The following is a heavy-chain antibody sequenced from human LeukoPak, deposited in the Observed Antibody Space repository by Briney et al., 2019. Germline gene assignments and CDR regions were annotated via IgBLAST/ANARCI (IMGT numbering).Heavy chain of an antibody. CDR1: GFTFSSYW. D-gene: IGHD2-2*01. Sequence: GGSLRLSCAASGFTFSSYWISWVRQAPGKGLEWVANINEDGSEKYYVDSVRGRFTISRDNAKNSLYLQMNSLRAEDTALYYCAISSPLATIRYWGQGTRVSVST. CDR2: INEDGSEK. J-gene: IGHJ4*02. CDR3: AISSPLATIRY. V-gene: IGHV3-7*01.